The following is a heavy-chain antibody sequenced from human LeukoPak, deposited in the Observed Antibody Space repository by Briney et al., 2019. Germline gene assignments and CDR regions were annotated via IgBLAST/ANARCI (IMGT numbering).Heavy chain of an antibody. D-gene: IGHD6-19*01. CDR3: ARRHLAVAGSFDY. Sequence: PSETLSLTCTVSGGSISSGSYYWSWIRRPAGKGLEWIGRIYTSGSTKYNPSLKSRVTISVDTSKNHFSLRLSSVTAADTAVYYCARRHLAVAGSFDYWGQGTLVTVSS. CDR1: GGSISSGSYY. J-gene: IGHJ4*02. V-gene: IGHV4-61*02. CDR2: IYTSGST.